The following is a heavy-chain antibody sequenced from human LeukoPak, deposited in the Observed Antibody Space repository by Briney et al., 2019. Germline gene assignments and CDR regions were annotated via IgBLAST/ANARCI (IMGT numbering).Heavy chain of an antibody. CDR3: ATTYYYDSSGYVPFDY. D-gene: IGHD3-22*01. J-gene: IGHJ4*02. CDR2: ISGSGSST. Sequence: GGSLRLSCAASGFTFSSYGMSWVRQAPGKGLEWVSAISGSGSSTYYAASVKGRFTISRDNSKNTLYLQMNSLRAEDTAVYYCATTYYYDSSGYVPFDYWGQGTLVTVSS. V-gene: IGHV3-23*01. CDR1: GFTFSSYG.